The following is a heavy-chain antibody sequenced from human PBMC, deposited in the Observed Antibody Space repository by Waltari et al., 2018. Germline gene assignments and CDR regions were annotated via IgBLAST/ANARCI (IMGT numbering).Heavy chain of an antibody. D-gene: IGHD2-15*01. V-gene: IGHV3-74*01. J-gene: IGHJ5*02. CDR3: ARLGCSGGSCSP. Sequence: EVQVVESGGGVVQPGGSLRLSCAASGFSLSSYWVHWVRQAPGKGLVWVSRINSDGRSTSYADFVKGRFTISRDNAKNMVYLQMSSLRVDDTAVYYCARLGCSGGSCSPWGQGTLVSVSS. CDR1: GFSLSSYW. CDR2: INSDGRST.